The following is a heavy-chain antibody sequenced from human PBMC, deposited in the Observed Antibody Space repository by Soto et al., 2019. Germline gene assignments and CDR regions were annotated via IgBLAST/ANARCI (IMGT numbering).Heavy chain of an antibody. Sequence: QVQLVQSGAEVKRPGSSVKGSCKASGDTFNFYSLNWVRQAPGLVLEWLGRVNPIVSMSNYAQKYQGRVTLTADKSTSTAYMELSSLRSEDTAIYYCASSYGSGYRAFDYWGQGALVTVSS. D-gene: IGHD3-10*01. CDR1: GDTFNFYS. CDR2: VNPIVSMS. V-gene: IGHV1-69*02. CDR3: ASSYGSGYRAFDY. J-gene: IGHJ4*02.